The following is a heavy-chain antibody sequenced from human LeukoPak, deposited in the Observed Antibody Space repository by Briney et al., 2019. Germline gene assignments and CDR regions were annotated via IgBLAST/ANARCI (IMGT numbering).Heavy chain of an antibody. CDR3: TRVLLYPLYYFDY. J-gene: IGHJ4*02. Sequence: GGSLRLSCTASGFTFGDYAMSWFRQAPGKGLEWVGFIKSKAYGGTTEYAASVKGRFTISRDDSKSIAYLQMNSLKTEDTAVYYCTRVLLYPLYYFDYWGQGTLVTVSS. V-gene: IGHV3-49*03. CDR1: GFTFGDYA. D-gene: IGHD3-10*01. CDR2: IKSKAYGGTT.